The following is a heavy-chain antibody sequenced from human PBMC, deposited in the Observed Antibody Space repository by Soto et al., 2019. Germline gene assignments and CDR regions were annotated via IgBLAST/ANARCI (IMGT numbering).Heavy chain of an antibody. V-gene: IGHV3-49*03. D-gene: IGHD4-17*01. CDR2: IRSKAYGGTT. Sequence: GGSLRLSCTASGFTFGDYAMSWFRQAPGKGLEWVGFIRSKAYGGTTEYAASVKGRFTISRDDSKSIAYLQMNSLKTEDTAVYYCTRDDYGDYKGYAFDIWGQGTMVTVSS. CDR1: GFTFGDYA. CDR3: TRDDYGDYKGYAFDI. J-gene: IGHJ3*02.